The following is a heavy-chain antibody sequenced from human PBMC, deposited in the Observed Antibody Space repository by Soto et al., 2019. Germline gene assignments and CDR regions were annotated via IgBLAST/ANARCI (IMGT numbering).Heavy chain of an antibody. CDR3: AREGRRGWNRHPDWFDP. J-gene: IGHJ5*02. CDR1: GASMSSYY. D-gene: IGHD1-1*01. Sequence: SETLSLTCNVSGASMSSYYWTWMRQSPGKALEWIGYVYYTGDTSYSPSLQGRVSMTLDTSKKQFSLRLDSVTAADTAVYYCAREGRRGWNRHPDWFDPWGQGTLVTVSS. V-gene: IGHV4-59*01. CDR2: VYYTGDT.